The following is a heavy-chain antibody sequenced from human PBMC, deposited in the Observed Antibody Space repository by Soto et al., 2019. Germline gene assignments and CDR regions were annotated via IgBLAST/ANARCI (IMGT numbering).Heavy chain of an antibody. J-gene: IGHJ6*02. D-gene: IGHD3-10*01. CDR3: ARALVTYYNSGDHHYLFAIAA. V-gene: IGHV4-31*11. CDR1: DGPIRLHDRY. Sequence: AEPRSDTWVVTDGPIRLHDRYWSWIRHLPGKVLEWIANVYHTGTTYYNPSLKSRVSMSVDTSHNQFSLILASVTAADTAVYYCARALVTYYNSGDHHYLFAIAARGQGNSVT. CDR2: VYHTGTT.